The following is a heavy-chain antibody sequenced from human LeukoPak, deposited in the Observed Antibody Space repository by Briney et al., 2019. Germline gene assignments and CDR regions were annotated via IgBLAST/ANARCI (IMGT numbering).Heavy chain of an antibody. CDR2: IGPDGATT. J-gene: IGHJ4*02. D-gene: IGHD6-13*01. V-gene: IGHV3-64*01. CDR1: GFTLNTYG. Sequence: GGSLRLSCAASGFTLNTYGMHWVRQAPGKGLEYVSGIGPDGATTYYANSVKGRFTISRDNSKSMLYLQMGSLTVDDMAVYYCARGAQLTDFWGQGTLVTVSS. CDR3: ARGAQLTDF.